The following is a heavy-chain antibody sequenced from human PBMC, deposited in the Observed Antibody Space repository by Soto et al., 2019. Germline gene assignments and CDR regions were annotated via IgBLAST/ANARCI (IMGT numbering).Heavy chain of an antibody. CDR2: IYHSGST. CDR1: GYSISSGYY. V-gene: IGHV4-38-2*01. D-gene: IGHD4-4*01. CDR3: ARSDDSTSYPLDL. Sequence: SETLSLTCAVSGYSISSGYYWGWIRQPPGKGLEWIGSIYHSGSTYYNPSLKSRVTISVDTSKNQFSLKLSSVTAADTAVYFCARSDDSTSYPLDLWGPGTLVTVSS. J-gene: IGHJ5*02.